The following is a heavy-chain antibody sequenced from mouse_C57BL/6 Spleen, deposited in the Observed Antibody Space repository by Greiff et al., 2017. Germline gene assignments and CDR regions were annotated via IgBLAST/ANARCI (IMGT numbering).Heavy chain of an antibody. CDR2: IAPSDSYT. CDR3: ARQGSSYRYFDV. CDR1: GYTFTSYW. Sequence: QVQLQQPGAELVMPGASVKLSCKASGYTFTSYWMHWVKQRPGQGLEWIGEIAPSDSYTNYNQKFKGKSTLTVDKSSSTAYMQLSSLTSEDSAVYYCARQGSSYRYFDVWGTGTTVTVSS. D-gene: IGHD1-1*01. J-gene: IGHJ1*03. V-gene: IGHV1-69*01.